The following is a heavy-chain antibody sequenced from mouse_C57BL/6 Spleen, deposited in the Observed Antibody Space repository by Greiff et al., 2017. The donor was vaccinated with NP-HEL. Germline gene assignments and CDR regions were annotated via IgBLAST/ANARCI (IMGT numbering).Heavy chain of an antibody. V-gene: IGHV5-4*01. Sequence: EVKLVESGGGLVKPGGSLKLSCAASGFTFSSYAMSWVRQTPEKRLEWVATISYGGSYTYYPDNVKGRFTISRDNAKNNLYLQMSHLKSEDTAMYYCARDGGYYGNSYWYFDVWGTGTTVTVSS. CDR2: ISYGGSYT. CDR1: GFTFSSYA. CDR3: ARDGGYYGNSYWYFDV. D-gene: IGHD2-1*01. J-gene: IGHJ1*03.